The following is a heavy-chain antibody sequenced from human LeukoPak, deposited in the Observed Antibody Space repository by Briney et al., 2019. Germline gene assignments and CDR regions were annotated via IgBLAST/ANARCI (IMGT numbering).Heavy chain of an antibody. CDR3: AKASSAWYLDY. Sequence: GGSLRLSCAASGFTFSSNAMSWVRQAPGKGLEWVSTISNRDGSTFYADSVKDRFTISRDNSKNTLYLQMNSLRAEDTAVYYCAKASSAWYLDYWGQGTLVTVSS. CDR2: ISNRDGST. D-gene: IGHD6-19*01. J-gene: IGHJ4*02. V-gene: IGHV3-23*01. CDR1: GFTFSSNA.